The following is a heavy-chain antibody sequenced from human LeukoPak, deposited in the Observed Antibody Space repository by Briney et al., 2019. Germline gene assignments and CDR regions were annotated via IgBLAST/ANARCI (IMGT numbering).Heavy chain of an antibody. CDR2: ISWNSGSI. Sequence: GGSLRLSCTASGFTFDDYAMHWVRQAPGKGLEWVSAISWNSGSIDYADSVKGRFTISRDNAKNSLYLQMNSLRAEDTAVYYCAREPPYGSVPFDYWGQGTLVTVSS. CDR1: GFTFDDYA. D-gene: IGHD6-19*01. J-gene: IGHJ4*02. CDR3: AREPPYGSVPFDY. V-gene: IGHV3-9*01.